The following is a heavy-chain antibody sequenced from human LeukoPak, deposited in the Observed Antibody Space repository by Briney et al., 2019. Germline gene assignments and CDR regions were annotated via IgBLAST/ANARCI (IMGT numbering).Heavy chain of an antibody. CDR2: INSDGSST. J-gene: IGHJ4*02. V-gene: IGHV3-74*01. Sequence: GGSLRLSCAASGCTFSSYWMHWIRQAPGKGLEWVSRINSDGSSTSYADSVKGRFTISRDNDKNTLHLQMNSLRAEDTAVYDCARGRGYSYGWIGEKLLDYWGQGTLVTVSS. CDR1: GCTFSSYW. CDR3: ARGRGYSYGWIGEKLLDY. D-gene: IGHD5-18*01.